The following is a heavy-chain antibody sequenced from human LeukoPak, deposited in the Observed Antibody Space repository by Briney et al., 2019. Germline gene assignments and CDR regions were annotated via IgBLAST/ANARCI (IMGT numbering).Heavy chain of an antibody. D-gene: IGHD3-3*01. Sequence: SETLSLTCTVSGGSISSYYWSWIRQPAGKGLEWIGRIYTSGSTNYNPSLKSRVTISVDTSKNQFSLKLSSVTAADTAVYYCARLDITIFEENEFDPWGQGTLVTVSS. J-gene: IGHJ5*02. V-gene: IGHV4-4*07. CDR2: IYTSGST. CDR3: ARLDITIFEENEFDP. CDR1: GGSISSYY.